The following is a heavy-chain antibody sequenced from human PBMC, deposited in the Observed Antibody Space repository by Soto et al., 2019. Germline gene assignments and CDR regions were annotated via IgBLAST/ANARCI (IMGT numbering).Heavy chain of an antibody. J-gene: IGHJ6*02. V-gene: IGHV1-18*04. D-gene: IGHD3-10*01. CDR2: ISAYNGNT. CDR1: GYTFTSYG. Sequence: VSSVKVSCKASGYTFTSYGISWVRQAPGQGLEWMGWISAYNGNTNYAQKLQGRVTMTTDTSTSTAYMELRSLKSDDTPVYYCASIYGSGSYPFYYYGMDVRGRGTTVTVSS. CDR3: ASIYGSGSYPFYYYGMDV.